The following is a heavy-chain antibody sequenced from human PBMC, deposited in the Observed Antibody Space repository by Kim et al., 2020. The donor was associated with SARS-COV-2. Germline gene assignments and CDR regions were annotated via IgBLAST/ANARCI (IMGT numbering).Heavy chain of an antibody. CDR1: GYTFTSYA. CDR3: ASDLIRGGGFEI. Sequence: ASVKVSCKASGYTFTSYAMHWVRQAPGQRLEWMGWINAGNDNTKYSQKLQGRVTITRDTSASTAYMELSSLRSEDTAVYYCASDLIRGGGFEIWGQGTVV. CDR2: INAGNDNT. D-gene: IGHD2-15*01. J-gene: IGHJ3*02. V-gene: IGHV1-3*01.